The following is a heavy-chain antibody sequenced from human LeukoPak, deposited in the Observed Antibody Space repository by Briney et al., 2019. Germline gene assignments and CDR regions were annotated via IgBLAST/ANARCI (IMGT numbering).Heavy chain of an antibody. CDR1: GFTFSSYG. V-gene: IGHV3-30*18. D-gene: IGHD2-15*01. Sequence: GGSLRLSCAASGFTFSSYGMHWVRQAPGKGLEWVAVISYDGSNKYYADSVKGRFTISRDNSKNTLCLQMNSLRAEDTAVYYCAKDLGYCGVGSCSAIDYWGQGTLVTVSS. CDR2: ISYDGSNK. J-gene: IGHJ4*02. CDR3: AKDLGYCGVGSCSAIDY.